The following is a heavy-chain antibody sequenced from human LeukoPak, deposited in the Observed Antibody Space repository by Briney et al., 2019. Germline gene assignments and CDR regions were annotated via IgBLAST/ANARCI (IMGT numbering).Heavy chain of an antibody. CDR2: MSSGGTT. V-gene: IGHV3-23*01. CDR1: GFTFNSYA. J-gene: IGHJ4*02. Sequence: GGSLRLSCAASGFTFNSYAMSWVRQAPGKGLEWVSTMSSGGTTYYGDSVKGRFTISRDNSKNTLYLQMNSLRAEDTAVYYCAKGRYSSSSGPDYWGQGTLVTVSS. CDR3: AKGRYSSSSGPDY. D-gene: IGHD6-13*01.